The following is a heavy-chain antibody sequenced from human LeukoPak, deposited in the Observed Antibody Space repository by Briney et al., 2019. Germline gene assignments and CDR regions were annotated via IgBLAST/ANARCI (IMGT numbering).Heavy chain of an antibody. CDR3: AIFSLDYGDSDY. V-gene: IGHV3-30-3*01. Sequence: GRSLRLSCAASGFTFSSYAMHWVRQAPGKGLEWVAVISYDGSNKYYADSVKGRFTISRDNSKNTLYLQMNSLRAEDTAVYYCAIFSLDYGDSDYWGQGTLVTVSS. J-gene: IGHJ4*02. CDR2: ISYDGSNK. CDR1: GFTFSSYA. D-gene: IGHD4-17*01.